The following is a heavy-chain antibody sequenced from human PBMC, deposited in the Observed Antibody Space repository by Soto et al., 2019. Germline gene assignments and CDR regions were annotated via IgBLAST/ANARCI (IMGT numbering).Heavy chain of an antibody. CDR3: ARQEWVVRGVMGY. CDR1: GYTFTGYY. D-gene: IGHD3-10*01. CDR2: INPNSGGT. V-gene: IGHV1-2*02. J-gene: IGHJ4*02. Sequence: GASVKVSCKASGYTFTGYYMHWVRQAPGQGLEWMGWINPNSGGTNYAQKFQGRVTMTRDTSISTAYMELSRLRSDDTAVYCCARQEWVVRGVMGYWGQGTLVTVSS.